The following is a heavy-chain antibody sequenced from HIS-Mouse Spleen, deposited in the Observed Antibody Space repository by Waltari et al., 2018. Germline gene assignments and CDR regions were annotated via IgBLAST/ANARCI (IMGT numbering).Heavy chain of an antibody. J-gene: IGHJ2*01. Sequence: QLQLQESGPGLVKPSETLSLTCTVSGGPISSSSSYGGWIRQPPGKGLEWIGCIYYSGSTYYNPSLKSRVTISVDTSKNQFSLKLSSVTAADTAVYYCAREIPYSSSWYDWYFDLWGRGTLVTVSS. D-gene: IGHD6-13*01. V-gene: IGHV4-39*07. CDR3: AREIPYSSSWYDWYFDL. CDR1: GGPISSSSSY. CDR2: IYYSGST.